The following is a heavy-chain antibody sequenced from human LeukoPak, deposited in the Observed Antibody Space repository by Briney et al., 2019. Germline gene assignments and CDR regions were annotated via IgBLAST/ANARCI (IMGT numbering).Heavy chain of an antibody. Sequence: SETLSLTCTVSGGSISSGGYYWSWIRQHPGKGLEWIGYTYYSGSTYYNPSLKSRVTISVDTSKNQFSLKLSSVTAADTAVYYCARGRLAVAGNWFDPWGQGTLVTVSS. J-gene: IGHJ5*02. CDR1: GGSISSGGYY. D-gene: IGHD6-19*01. CDR2: TYYSGST. V-gene: IGHV4-31*03. CDR3: ARGRLAVAGNWFDP.